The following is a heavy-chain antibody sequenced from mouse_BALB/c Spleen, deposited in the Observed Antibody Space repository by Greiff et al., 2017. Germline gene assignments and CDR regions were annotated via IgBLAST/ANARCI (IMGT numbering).Heavy chain of an antibody. CDR3: AREEGITTAPFAY. D-gene: IGHD1-1*01. CDR2: ISSGGSYT. Sequence: EVHLVESGGGLVKPGGSLKLSCAASGFTFSSYAMSWVRQTPEKRLEWVATISSGGSYTYYPDSVKGRFTISRDNAKNTLYLQMSSLRSEDTAMYYCAREEGITTAPFAYWGQGTLVTVSA. CDR1: GFTFSSYA. J-gene: IGHJ3*01. V-gene: IGHV5-9-3*01.